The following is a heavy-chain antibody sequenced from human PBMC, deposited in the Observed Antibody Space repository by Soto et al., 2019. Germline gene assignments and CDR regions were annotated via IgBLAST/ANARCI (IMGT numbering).Heavy chain of an antibody. CDR1: GFTFSSYS. J-gene: IGHJ4*02. V-gene: IGHV3-21*01. D-gene: IGHD3-16*02. CDR3: ARAPEKAYYDYIWGSYRLFDY. CDR2: ISSSSSYI. Sequence: GGSLRLSCAASGFTFSSYSMNWVRQAPGKGLEWVSSISSSSSYIYYADSVKGRFTISRDNAKNSLYLQMNSLRAEDTAVYYCARAPEKAYYDYIWGSYRLFDYWGQGTLVTVSS.